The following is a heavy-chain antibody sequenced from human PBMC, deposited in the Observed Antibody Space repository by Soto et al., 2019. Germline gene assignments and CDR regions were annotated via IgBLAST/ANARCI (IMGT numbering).Heavy chain of an antibody. CDR3: ARVLYYGSGSYSPYGMAV. CDR1: GVSFNNNG. J-gene: IGHJ6*02. Sequence: QVQLVQSGAEVKKPGSSVKVSCKTSGVSFNNNGIGWVRQAPGHGLEWMGGVSPPFRTSNYARKFQGRIPITADASTGTVNMELSSLTSEDTAQYYCARVLYYGSGSYSPYGMAVWGQGNTVTVSS. V-gene: IGHV1-69*01. D-gene: IGHD3-10*01. CDR2: VSPPFRTS.